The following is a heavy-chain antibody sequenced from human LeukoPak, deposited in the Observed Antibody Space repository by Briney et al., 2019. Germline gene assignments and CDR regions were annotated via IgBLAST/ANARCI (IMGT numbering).Heavy chain of an antibody. CDR2: IYHSGST. Sequence: SGTLSLICAVSGGSISSNNWWSWIRQPPGKGLEWIGEIYHSGSTNYNPSLKSRVTTSLDKSKNQFSLKLSSVTAADTAVYYCARELRSYYDYWGQGTLVTVSS. J-gene: IGHJ4*02. V-gene: IGHV4-4*02. CDR3: ARELRSYYDY. CDR1: GGSISSNNW. D-gene: IGHD2-21*01.